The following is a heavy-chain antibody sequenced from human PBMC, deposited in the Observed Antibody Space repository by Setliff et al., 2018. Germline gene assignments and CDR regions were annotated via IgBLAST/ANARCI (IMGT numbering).Heavy chain of an antibody. D-gene: IGHD2-2*01. CDR3: ARGPKDFVVLPTAAYFDY. J-gene: IGHJ4*02. CDR1: GYTLSSYY. V-gene: IGHV1-46*01. Sequence: ASVKVSCKASGYTLSSYYMHWVRQAPGQGLEWMGMINPGGGSTTYAQKFQGRVTMTTDASTSTAYMELRSLRSDDTAVYYCARGPKDFVVLPTAAYFDYWGQGTLVTVSS. CDR2: INPGGGST.